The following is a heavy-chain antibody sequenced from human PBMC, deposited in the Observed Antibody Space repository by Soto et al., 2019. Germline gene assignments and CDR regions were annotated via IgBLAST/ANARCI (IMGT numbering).Heavy chain of an antibody. J-gene: IGHJ4*02. CDR1: GFTFNSYA. CDR2: ISGSGGST. D-gene: IGHD2-8*01. CDR3: AKSTVYAISAAARPTY. Sequence: LRLSCAASGFTFNSYAMSWVRQAPGKGLEWVSAISGSGGSTYYADSVKGRFTISRDNSKNTLYLQMNSLRAEDTAVYYCAKSTVYAISAAARPTYWGQGTLVTVSS. V-gene: IGHV3-23*01.